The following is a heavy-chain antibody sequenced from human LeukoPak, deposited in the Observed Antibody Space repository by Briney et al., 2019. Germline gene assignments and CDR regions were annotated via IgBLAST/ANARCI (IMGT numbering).Heavy chain of an antibody. Sequence: ASVKVSCKASGYTFTGYYMHWVRQAPGQGLEWMGRINPNSGGTNYAQKFQGRVTMTRDTSISTAYMELGRLTSDDTAVYYCARDPSGSCSGGTCYVNWFDPWGQGTLVTVSS. CDR1: GYTFTGYY. CDR3: ARDPSGSCSGGTCYVNWFDP. V-gene: IGHV1-2*06. D-gene: IGHD2-15*01. J-gene: IGHJ5*02. CDR2: INPNSGGT.